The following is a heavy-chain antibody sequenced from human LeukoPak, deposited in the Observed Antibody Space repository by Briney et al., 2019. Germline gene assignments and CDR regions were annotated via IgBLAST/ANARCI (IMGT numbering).Heavy chain of an antibody. CDR3: ARRGHSSSWYPANYYHMDV. CDR1: GGSMSSSSYY. D-gene: IGHD6-13*01. J-gene: IGHJ6*03. CDR2: IYYSEST. V-gene: IGHV4-39*07. Sequence: SETLSLTCTVSGGSMSSSSYYWGWIRLPPGKGLEWIGSIYYSESTYQNPSLKSRVTISVDTSKNQFSLKLRSVTAADTAVYYCARRGHSSSWYPANYYHMDVWGKGTTVTISS.